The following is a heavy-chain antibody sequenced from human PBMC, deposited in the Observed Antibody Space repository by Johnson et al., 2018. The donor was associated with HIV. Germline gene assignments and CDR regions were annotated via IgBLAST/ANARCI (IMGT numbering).Heavy chain of an antibody. CDR1: GFTFSSYW. J-gene: IGHJ3*01. Sequence: QVQLVESGGGLVQPGGSLRLSCATSGFTFSSYWMSWVRQAPGKGLEWVAVISYDGSNQYYADSVKGRFTISRDNSNNTLYLQINSLRLEDTAMYYCARVESPYYNVWSGPPHAFDVWGQGTMVTVSS. D-gene: IGHD3-3*01. CDR3: ARVESPYYNVWSGPPHAFDV. CDR2: ISYDGSNQ. V-gene: IGHV3-30-3*01.